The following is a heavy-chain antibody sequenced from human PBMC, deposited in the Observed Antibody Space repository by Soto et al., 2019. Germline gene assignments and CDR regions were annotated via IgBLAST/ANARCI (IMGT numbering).Heavy chain of an antibody. V-gene: IGHV4-34*01. CDR1: GGSFSGYY. J-gene: IGHJ6*03. Sequence: SETLSLTCAVYGGSFSGYYWSWIRQPPGKGLEWIGEINHSGSTNYNPSLKSRVTISVDTSKNQFSLKLSSVTAADTAVYYCAIQKALLWHGVPGYYMDVWGKGTTVTVSS. CDR3: AIQKALLWHGVPGYYMDV. D-gene: IGHD3-10*01. CDR2: INHSGST.